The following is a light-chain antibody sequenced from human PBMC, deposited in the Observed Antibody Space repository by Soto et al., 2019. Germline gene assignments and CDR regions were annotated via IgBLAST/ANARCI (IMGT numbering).Light chain of an antibody. CDR1: QGIRND. CDR2: DAS. Sequence: DIQMTQSPSSLSASVGDRVTITCRVSQGIRNDLGWYQQKQGKAPKRLIYDASSLQSEVPSRFSGSGSGTEFTLTISSLRPEDFATFYCLQHNSYPWTLGQGTKVEIK. CDR3: LQHNSYPWT. V-gene: IGKV1-17*01. J-gene: IGKJ1*01.